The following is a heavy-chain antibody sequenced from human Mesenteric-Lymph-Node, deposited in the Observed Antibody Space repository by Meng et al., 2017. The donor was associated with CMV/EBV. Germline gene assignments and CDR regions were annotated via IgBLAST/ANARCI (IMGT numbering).Heavy chain of an antibody. V-gene: IGHV1-8*02. J-gene: IGHJ4*02. D-gene: IGHD1-26*01. CDR1: GYTFTGQY. Sequence: ASVKVSCKASGYTFTGQYLHWVRQATGQGLEWMGWMNPKSGNTYYAQKFQGRVTMTRNISISTAYMELSSLTSEDTAVYYCARDHVGSGSYGEDYWGQGTLVTVSS. CDR2: MNPKSGNT. CDR3: ARDHVGSGSYGEDY.